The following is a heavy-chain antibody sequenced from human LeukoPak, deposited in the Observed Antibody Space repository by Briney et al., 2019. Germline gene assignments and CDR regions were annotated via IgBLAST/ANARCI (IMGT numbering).Heavy chain of an antibody. D-gene: IGHD3-22*01. CDR1: GDSVSISDSY. CDR2: ICYSGRT. CDR3: ARRRYYDGSGYLE. J-gene: IGHJ1*01. V-gene: IGHV4-39*01. Sequence: SETLSLTCSVSGDSVSISDSYWDWIRQPPGKGLEWIGTICYSGRTYYSPSLKSRVTMSVDPSNNQFSLNLRSVTAADTALYYCARRRYYDGSGYLEWGQGTLLSVSS.